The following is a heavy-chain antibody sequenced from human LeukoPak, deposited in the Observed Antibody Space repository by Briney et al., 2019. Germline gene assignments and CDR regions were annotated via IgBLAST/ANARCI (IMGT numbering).Heavy chain of an antibody. D-gene: IGHD6-13*01. CDR1: GGTFSSYA. CDR3: ARGSSSWYVGFEY. CDR2: IIPIFGTV. Sequence: GASVKVSFKASGGTFSSYAISWVRQAPGQGLEWMGGIIPIFGTVNYAQKFQGRVTITADESTSTAYMELSSLRSEDTAVYYCARGSSSWYVGFEYWGQGTPVTVSS. V-gene: IGHV1-69*13. J-gene: IGHJ4*02.